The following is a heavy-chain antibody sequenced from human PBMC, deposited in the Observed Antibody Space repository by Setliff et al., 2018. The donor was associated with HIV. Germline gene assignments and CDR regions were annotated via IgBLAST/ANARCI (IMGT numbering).Heavy chain of an antibody. CDR2: IHYSGST. CDR3: VRTASSSWWGVHYYYEIEL. V-gene: IGHV4-39*01. J-gene: IGHJ6*03. D-gene: IGHD2-8*02. Sequence: SETLSLTCTVYGGSISGSNYVWGWIRQTPRKGLEWIATIHYSGSTYHNPSLESRITISVDTSKNQFFLRLSSVSAADTAVYYCVRTASSSWWGVHYYYEIELWGKGNTVTVS. CDR1: GGSISGSNYV.